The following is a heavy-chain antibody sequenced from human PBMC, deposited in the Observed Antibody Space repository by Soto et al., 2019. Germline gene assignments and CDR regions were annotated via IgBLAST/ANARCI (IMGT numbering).Heavy chain of an antibody. CDR3: ARDSSERYEFDY. CDR1: GFTFSSYA. J-gene: IGHJ4*02. V-gene: IGHV3-30-3*01. CDR2: ISYDGSNK. D-gene: IGHD1-20*01. Sequence: PWGSLRLSCAASGFTFSSYAMHWVRQAPGKGLEWVAVISYDGSNKYYSDSVKGRFTISRDNSKNTLYLQMNSLRAEDTAVYYCARDSSERYEFDYWGQGTLVTVSS.